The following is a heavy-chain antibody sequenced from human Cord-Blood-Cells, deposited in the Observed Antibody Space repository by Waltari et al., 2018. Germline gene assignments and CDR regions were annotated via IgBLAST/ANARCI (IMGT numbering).Heavy chain of an antibody. V-gene: IGHV1-24*01. Sequence: QVQLVQSGAEVKKPGASVKVSCKVSGYTLTELSMHWVRQAPGKGLEWMGGFYPEDGETIYAQKCPGRVTMTEDTSTDTAYMELSSLRSEDTAVYYCATRWYDSSGYYFDYWGQGTLVTVSS. J-gene: IGHJ4*02. CDR3: ATRWYDSSGYYFDY. D-gene: IGHD3-22*01. CDR1: GYTLTELS. CDR2: FYPEDGET.